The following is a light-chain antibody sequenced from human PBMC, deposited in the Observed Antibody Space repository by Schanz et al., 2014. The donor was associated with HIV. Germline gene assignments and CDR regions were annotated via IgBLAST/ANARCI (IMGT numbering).Light chain of an antibody. CDR2: NTY. Sequence: QSVLTQPPSASGTPGQRVTISCSVSSSNIRTNAVTWYQQLPGTAPKLLIYNTYHRPSGVPDRFSGSQSDSSASLAISGLQSEDEADFYCATWDDSLNGWVFGGGTKLTVL. J-gene: IGLJ3*02. CDR3: ATWDDSLNGWV. CDR1: SSNIRTNA. V-gene: IGLV1-44*01.